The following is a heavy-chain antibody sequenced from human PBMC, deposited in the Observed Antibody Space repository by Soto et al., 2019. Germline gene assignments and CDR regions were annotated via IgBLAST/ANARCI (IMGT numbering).Heavy chain of an antibody. CDR3: ARDTTVYYYGMDV. J-gene: IGHJ6*02. CDR2: MNPNSGNT. Sequence: ASVKVSCKASGYTFTSYDINWVRQATGQGLEWMGWMNPNSGNTNYAQKFQGRVTITRNESMSTAYMELSSLRSEDTAVYYCARDTTVYYYGMDVWGQGTTVTVSS. V-gene: IGHV1-8*01. D-gene: IGHD4-4*01. CDR1: GYTFTSYD.